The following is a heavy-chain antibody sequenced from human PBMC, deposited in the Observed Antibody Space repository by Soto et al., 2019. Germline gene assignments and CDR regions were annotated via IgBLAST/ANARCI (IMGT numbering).Heavy chain of an antibody. V-gene: IGHV1-3*01. CDR3: ATRSPAFDQ. Sequence: ASVKVSCKASGYTFSNFAMHWVRQAPGQRLEWMGWINAGNGNTKYSQKFQGRVTITRDTSASTAYMELSSLRSDDTAVYYCATRSPAFDQSGQGPLVTAYS. CDR1: GYTFSNFA. J-gene: IGHJ4*02. CDR2: INAGNGNT.